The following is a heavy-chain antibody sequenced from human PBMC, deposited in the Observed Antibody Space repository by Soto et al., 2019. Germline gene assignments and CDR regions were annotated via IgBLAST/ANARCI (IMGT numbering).Heavy chain of an antibody. J-gene: IGHJ5*02. CDR3: ARDTYDYDSSGPNL. V-gene: IGHV3-23*01. CDR2: ISGSGGST. Sequence: GGSVRLSCAASGVSFSSYAMSWVRQAPGKGLEWVSAISGSGGSTYYADSVKGRFTISRDNSKNTLYLQMNSLRAEDTAVYYCARDTYDYDSSGPNLWGQGTLVTAPQ. CDR1: GVSFSSYA. D-gene: IGHD3-22*01.